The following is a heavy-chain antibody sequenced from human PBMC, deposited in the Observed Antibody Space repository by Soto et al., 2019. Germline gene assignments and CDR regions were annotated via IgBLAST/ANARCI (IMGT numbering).Heavy chain of an antibody. Sequence: GGSLRLSCAASGFTFSSYSMNWVRQAPGKGLQWVSSISSSSSYIYYADSVKGRFTISRDNAKNSLYLQINSLRAEHTAVYYCARGRREYSGYDAFDICGQGTMVTVS. CDR3: ARGRREYSGYDAFDI. CDR1: GFTFSSYS. J-gene: IGHJ3*02. V-gene: IGHV3-21*01. D-gene: IGHD5-12*01. CDR2: ISSSSSYI.